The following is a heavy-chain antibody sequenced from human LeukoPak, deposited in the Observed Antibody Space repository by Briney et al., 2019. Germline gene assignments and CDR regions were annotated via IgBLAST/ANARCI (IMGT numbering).Heavy chain of an antibody. D-gene: IGHD3-10*01. Sequence: PGRSLRLSCAASGFTFSSYGIHWVRQAPGKGLEWVELISSDGSNKYYADSVKGRFTVSRDDSNSTLYLLMTSLRPDDTAVYHCARLRDMVRAGYNWLDPWGQGTLVTVSS. V-gene: IGHV3-30*03. CDR2: ISSDGSNK. CDR1: GFTFSSYG. CDR3: ARLRDMVRAGYNWLDP. J-gene: IGHJ5*02.